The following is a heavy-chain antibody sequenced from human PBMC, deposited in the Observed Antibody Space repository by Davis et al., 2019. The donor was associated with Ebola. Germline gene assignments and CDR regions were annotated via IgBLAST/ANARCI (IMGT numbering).Heavy chain of an antibody. V-gene: IGHV3-23*01. CDR3: AKHLGYCSTTSCPRFHDY. CDR1: GFTFSSYV. D-gene: IGHD2-2*01. Sequence: GESLKISCAASGFTFSSYVMSWVRQAPGKGLEWVSSISGSGDSTYYADSVKGRFTISRDNSKNMLFLQMNSLRAEDTAVYYCAKHLGYCSTTSCPRFHDYWGQGTLVTVSS. CDR2: ISGSGDST. J-gene: IGHJ4*02.